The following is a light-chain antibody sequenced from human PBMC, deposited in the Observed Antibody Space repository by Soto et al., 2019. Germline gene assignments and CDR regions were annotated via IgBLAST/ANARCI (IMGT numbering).Light chain of an antibody. Sequence: EIVLTQSPATLSSFPGDRVTLSCRASQSVSSNYLAWYHQKPGQAPRLLIYGASSRAAGIPDRFSGSGSGTDFTLTISRLEPEDFAVYYCQQYGSSPLVTFGQGTRLEIK. V-gene: IGKV3-20*01. CDR2: GAS. CDR1: QSVSSNY. J-gene: IGKJ5*01. CDR3: QQYGSSPLVT.